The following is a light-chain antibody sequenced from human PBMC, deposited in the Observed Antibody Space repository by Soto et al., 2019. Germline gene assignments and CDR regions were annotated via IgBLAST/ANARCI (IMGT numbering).Light chain of an antibody. J-gene: IGLJ3*02. V-gene: IGLV2-14*01. CDR3: SSYTSSSTWV. CDR1: SSDVGGYNY. Sequence: QSVLTKPTSVYGSPGQSITISCHGTSSDVGGYNYVSWYQQHPGKAPKLMIYDVSNRPSGVSNRFSGSKSGNTASLTISGLQAEDEADYYCSSYTSSSTWVFGGGTKLTVL. CDR2: DVS.